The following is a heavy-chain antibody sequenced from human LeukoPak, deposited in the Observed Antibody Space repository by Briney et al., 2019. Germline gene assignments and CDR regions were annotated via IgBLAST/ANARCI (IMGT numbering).Heavy chain of an antibody. V-gene: IGHV3-30-3*01. CDR2: ISYDGSNK. CDR3: TRDQARRQAG. J-gene: IGHJ4*02. Sequence: GGSLRLSCAASGFTFSSYAMHWVRQAPGKGLEWVAVISYDGSNKYYADSVKGRFTISRDNSKNTLYLQMNSLRAEDTAVYYCTRDQARRQAGWGQGTLVTVSS. CDR1: GFTFSSYA.